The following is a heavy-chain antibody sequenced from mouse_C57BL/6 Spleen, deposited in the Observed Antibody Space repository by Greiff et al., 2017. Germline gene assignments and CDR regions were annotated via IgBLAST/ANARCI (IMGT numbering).Heavy chain of an antibody. J-gene: IGHJ2*01. V-gene: IGHV1-61*01. CDR2: IYPSDSET. CDR1: GYTFTSYW. Sequence: QVQLQQPGAELVRPGSSVKLSCKASGYTFTSYWMDWVKQRPGQGLEWIGNIYPSDSETHYNQKFKDKATLTVDKSSSTAYMQLSSLTSEDSAVYYCARWTQATGYYFDYWGQGTTLTVSS. CDR3: ARWTQATGYYFDY. D-gene: IGHD3-2*02.